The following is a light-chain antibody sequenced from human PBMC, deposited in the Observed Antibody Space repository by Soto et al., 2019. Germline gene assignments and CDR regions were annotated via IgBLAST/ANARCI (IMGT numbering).Light chain of an antibody. CDR1: SSDVGGYNY. Sequence: QSGLTQPASVSGSPGQSITISCTGTSSDVGGYNYVSWYQQHPGKVPKLMIYDVSNRPSGVSNRFSGSKSGNTASLTISGLQAEDEADYYCSSYTSSSTYVFGIGTKVTVL. CDR3: SSYTSSSTYV. V-gene: IGLV2-14*03. CDR2: DVS. J-gene: IGLJ1*01.